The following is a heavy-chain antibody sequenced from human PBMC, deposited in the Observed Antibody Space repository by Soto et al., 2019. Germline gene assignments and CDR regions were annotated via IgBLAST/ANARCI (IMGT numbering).Heavy chain of an antibody. V-gene: IGHV1-18*01. J-gene: IGHJ4*02. CDR1: GYLFSSFG. CDR2: INISNGDT. CDR3: ARGYCIFASVPFDV. Sequence: VQLVQSGDEVKKPGASVRVSCRTSGYLFSSFGITWVRQFPGQGLEWLGWINISNGDTNTAQTFQGRVTMTADTSSSTAYMELRSLISDDSAVFYCARGYCIFASVPFDVCGQGTLVTV. D-gene: IGHD2-15*01.